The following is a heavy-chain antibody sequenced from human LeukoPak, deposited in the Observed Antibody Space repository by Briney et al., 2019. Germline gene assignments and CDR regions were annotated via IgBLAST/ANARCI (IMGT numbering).Heavy chain of an antibody. D-gene: IGHD3-10*01. Sequence: GGSLRLSCAASGFTFSSYGMHWVRQAPGKGLEWVAGIWYDGSNKYYADSVKGRFTISRDNSKNTLYLQMNSLRAEDTAVYYCAREPTMVRPRYFDLWGRGTLVTVSS. V-gene: IGHV3-33*01. CDR1: GFTFSSYG. CDR2: IWYDGSNK. CDR3: AREPTMVRPRYFDL. J-gene: IGHJ2*01.